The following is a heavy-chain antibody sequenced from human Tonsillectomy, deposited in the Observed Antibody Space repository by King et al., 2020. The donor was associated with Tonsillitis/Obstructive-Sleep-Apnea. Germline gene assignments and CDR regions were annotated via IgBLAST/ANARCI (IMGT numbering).Heavy chain of an antibody. Sequence: VQLVESGGGVVQPGRSLRLSCAASGFTFSNYGMHWVRQAPGKGLEWVAVISYDGSTTYYADSVKGRFTISRDNSKSTLFLQMNSLRAEDTALYYCAREAFGEGSQLVEAFDIWGQGTMVTVSS. D-gene: IGHD3-10*01. CDR3: AREAFGEGSQLVEAFDI. J-gene: IGHJ3*02. V-gene: IGHV3-30*03. CDR1: GFTFSNYG. CDR2: ISYDGSTT.